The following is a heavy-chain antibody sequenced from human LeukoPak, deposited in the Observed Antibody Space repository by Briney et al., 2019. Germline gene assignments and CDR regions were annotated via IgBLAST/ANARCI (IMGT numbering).Heavy chain of an antibody. J-gene: IGHJ4*02. Sequence: AGGSLRLSCAASGFTFSDYYMSWIRQAPGKGLEWVSYISSSGSTIYYADSVKGRFTISRDNAKNSLYLQMNSLRAEDTAVYYCARDRLFGNLPDYWGQGTLVTVSS. D-gene: IGHD1-7*01. CDR1: GFTFSDYY. CDR3: ARDRLFGNLPDY. V-gene: IGHV3-11*04. CDR2: ISSSGSTI.